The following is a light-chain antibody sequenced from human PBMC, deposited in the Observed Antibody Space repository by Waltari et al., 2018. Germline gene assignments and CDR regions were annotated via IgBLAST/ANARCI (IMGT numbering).Light chain of an antibody. Sequence: EIVMTQSPATLSVSVGERATLSCRASQRFGSNLAWYQLKPGQAPRLLHSGASTRATGIPARFSGSGSGTEFTLTISSLQSEDFAVYYCQQYNDWPPTFGGGTKVEIK. CDR1: QRFGSN. CDR3: QQYNDWPPT. V-gene: IGKV3-15*01. CDR2: GAS. J-gene: IGKJ4*01.